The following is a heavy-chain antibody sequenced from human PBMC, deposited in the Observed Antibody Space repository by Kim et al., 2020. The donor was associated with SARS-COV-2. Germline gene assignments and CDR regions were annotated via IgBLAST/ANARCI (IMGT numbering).Heavy chain of an antibody. CDR2: INRDGSEK. V-gene: IGHV3-7*03. CDR3: ARDGLYYYDSSADYSDAFDI. Sequence: GGSLRLSCAASGFTFSSYWMSWVRQAPGKGLEWVANINRDGSEKYYVDSVKGRFTISRNNAKNSLFLQMNSLRAEDTAVYFCARDGLYYYDSSADYSDAFDIWSQGTMVTVSS. CDR1: GFTFSSYW. J-gene: IGHJ3*02. D-gene: IGHD3-22*01.